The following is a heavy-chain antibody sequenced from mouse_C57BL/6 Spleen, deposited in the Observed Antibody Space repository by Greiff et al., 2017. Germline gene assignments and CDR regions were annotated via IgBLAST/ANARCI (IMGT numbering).Heavy chain of an antibody. J-gene: IGHJ2*01. V-gene: IGHV14-3*01. CDR1: GFNIKNTY. Sequence: EVQLVESVAELVRPGASVKLSCTASGFNIKNTYMHWVKQRPEQGLEWIGRIDPANGNTKYAPKFQGKATITADTSSNTAYLQLSSLTSEDTAIYYCALRQLRPGYFDYWGQGTTLTVSS. CDR3: ALRQLRPGYFDY. CDR2: IDPANGNT. D-gene: IGHD3-2*02.